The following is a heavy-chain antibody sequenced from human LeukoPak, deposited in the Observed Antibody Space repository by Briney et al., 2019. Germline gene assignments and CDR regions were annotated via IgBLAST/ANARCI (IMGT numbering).Heavy chain of an antibody. Sequence: GGFLRLSCAASGFTFSSYGMHWVRQAPGKGLEWVAVISYDGSNKYYADSVKGRFTISRDNSKNTLYLQMNSLRAEDTAVYYCAKPNLHYDILTGWVDYWGQGTLVTVSS. CDR2: ISYDGSNK. J-gene: IGHJ4*02. CDR3: AKPNLHYDILTGWVDY. D-gene: IGHD3-9*01. CDR1: GFTFSSYG. V-gene: IGHV3-30*18.